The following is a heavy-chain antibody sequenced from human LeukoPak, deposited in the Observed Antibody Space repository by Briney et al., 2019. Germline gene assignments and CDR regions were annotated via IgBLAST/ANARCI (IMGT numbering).Heavy chain of an antibody. CDR3: ARELYYYDGRGYYPNDAFDV. Sequence: PGGSLGLSCAASGFIVSSNHMTWVRQAPGKGLEWVSVIDSGGNTYYADSVRGRFTISRHNRKNTLYLQMNSLRVEDTAVYYCARELYYYDGRGYYPNDAFDVWGQGTMVTVSS. CDR1: GFIVSSNH. D-gene: IGHD3-22*01. CDR2: IDSGGNT. J-gene: IGHJ3*01. V-gene: IGHV3-53*04.